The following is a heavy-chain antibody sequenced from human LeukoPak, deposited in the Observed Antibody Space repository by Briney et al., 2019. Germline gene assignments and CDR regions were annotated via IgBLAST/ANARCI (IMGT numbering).Heavy chain of an antibody. V-gene: IGHV3-48*03. D-gene: IGHD3-9*01. CDR3: AKGELRYFDWFPPGGWFDP. J-gene: IGHJ5*02. CDR1: GFTFSSYE. CDR2: ISSSGSTI. Sequence: PGGSLRLSCAASGFTFSSYEMNWVRQAPGKGLEWVSYISSSGSTIYYADSVKGRFTISRDNAKNSLYLQMNSLRAEDTAVYYCAKGELRYFDWFPPGGWFDPWGQGTLVTVSS.